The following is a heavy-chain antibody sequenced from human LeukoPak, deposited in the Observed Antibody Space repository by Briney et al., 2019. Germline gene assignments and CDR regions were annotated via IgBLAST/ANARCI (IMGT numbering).Heavy chain of an antibody. Sequence: ASVKVSCKASGYTFTSYGISWVRQAPGQGLEWMGWISAYNGNTNYAQKLQGRVTMTTDTSTSTAYMELRSLRSNDTAVYYCARVTWIQLWLQRHDALDIWGQGTMVTVSS. J-gene: IGHJ3*02. V-gene: IGHV1-18*01. CDR3: ARVTWIQLWLQRHDALDI. CDR2: ISAYNGNT. CDR1: GYTFTSYG. D-gene: IGHD5-18*01.